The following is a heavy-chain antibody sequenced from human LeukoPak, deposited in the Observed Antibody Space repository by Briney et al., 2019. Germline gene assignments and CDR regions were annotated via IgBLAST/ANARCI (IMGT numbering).Heavy chain of an antibody. CDR3: AREWGSYSRGGDY. Sequence: QAGGSLRLSCATSGFTFSTFWMHWVRQAPGKGLVWVSRINHDGSSTNYADSVKGRFTISRDNAKNSLYLQMNSLRAEDTAVYYCAREWGSYSRGGDYWGQGTLVTVSS. CDR1: GFTFSTFW. V-gene: IGHV3-74*01. CDR2: INHDGSST. D-gene: IGHD1-26*01. J-gene: IGHJ4*02.